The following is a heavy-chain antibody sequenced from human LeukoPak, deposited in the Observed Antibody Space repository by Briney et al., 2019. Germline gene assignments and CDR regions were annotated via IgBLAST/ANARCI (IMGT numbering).Heavy chain of an antibody. CDR2: ISHSGST. V-gene: IGHV4-34*01. J-gene: IGHJ4*02. D-gene: IGHD2-21*01. CDR1: VAPFSGYY. CDR3: VRHSPGPRGLDY. Sequence: PSETLSLTCAVHVAPFSGYYWTWIRQPPGKGLEWIGEISHSGSTKYNPSLESRVTISIDTYKNQFSLKVISVTAADTAMYYCVRHSPGPRGLDYWGRGTLVTVSS.